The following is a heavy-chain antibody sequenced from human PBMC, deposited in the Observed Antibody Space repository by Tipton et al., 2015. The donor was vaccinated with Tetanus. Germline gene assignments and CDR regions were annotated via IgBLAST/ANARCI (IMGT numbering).Heavy chain of an antibody. J-gene: IGHJ4*02. CDR1: GYIFTNYW. V-gene: IGHV5-51*01. Sequence: QLVQSGGEVKKPGESLKTSCKGSGYIFTNYWIGWVRQKPGKGLEWMGIIYPGDSDTRYSPSFQGQVTISVDKSINTAYPQWSSLKASDTSMFYCARAHCSDGVCNFDFWGQGALVTVAS. D-gene: IGHD2-15*01. CDR3: ARAHCSDGVCNFDF. CDR2: IYPGDSDT.